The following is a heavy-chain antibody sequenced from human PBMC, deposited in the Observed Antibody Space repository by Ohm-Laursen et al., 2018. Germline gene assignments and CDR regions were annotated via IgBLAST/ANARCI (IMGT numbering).Heavy chain of an antibody. CDR1: GFTVSSNY. J-gene: IGHJ6*02. CDR2: IYSGGST. CDR3: ARVPHYYYYGMDV. V-gene: IGHV3-53*01. Sequence: SLRLSCAASGFTVSSNYMSWVRQAPGKGLEWVSVIYSGGSTYYADSVKGRFTISRDNSKNTLYLQMNSLRAEDTAVYYCARVPHYYYYGMDVWGQGTTVTVSS.